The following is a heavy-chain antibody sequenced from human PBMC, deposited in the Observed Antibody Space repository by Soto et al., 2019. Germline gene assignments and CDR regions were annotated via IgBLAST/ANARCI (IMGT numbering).Heavy chain of an antibody. V-gene: IGHV3-7*01. J-gene: IGHJ4*02. CDR3: ARDLCSSTSCFFEY. D-gene: IGHD2-2*01. CDR1: GFTFSSYW. Sequence: GGSLRLSCAASGFTFSSYWMSWVRQAPGKGLEWVANIKQDGSEKNYVDSVKGRFTISRDNAKNSLYLQMNSLRAEDTAVYFCARDLCSSTSCFFEYWGQGTLVTVSS. CDR2: IKQDGSEK.